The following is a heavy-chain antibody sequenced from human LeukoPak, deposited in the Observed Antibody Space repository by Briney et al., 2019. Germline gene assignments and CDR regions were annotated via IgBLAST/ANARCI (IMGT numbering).Heavy chain of an antibody. Sequence: PGGSLRLSCAASGFTFSSYSMNWVRQAPGKGLEWVSSISSSSSYIYYADSVKGRFTISRDNAKNSLYLQINSLRAKDTAVYYCARGRITIFGVAPVAAFDIWGQGTMVTVSS. J-gene: IGHJ3*02. D-gene: IGHD3-3*01. CDR2: ISSSSSYI. CDR3: ARGRITIFGVAPVAAFDI. V-gene: IGHV3-21*01. CDR1: GFTFSSYS.